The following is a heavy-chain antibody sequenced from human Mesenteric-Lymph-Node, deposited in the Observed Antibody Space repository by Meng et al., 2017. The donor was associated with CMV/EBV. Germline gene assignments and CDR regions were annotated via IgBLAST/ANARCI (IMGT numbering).Heavy chain of an antibody. D-gene: IGHD3-10*01. CDR3: ARDRGITMVRGVYYYYGMDV. V-gene: IGHV4-39*07. Sequence: SETLSLTCTVSGGSISSSTYYWGLIRQPPGKGLEWIGSIYYSGSTYYNPSLKSRVTISVDTSKNQFSLKLSSVTAADTAVYYCARDRGITMVRGVYYYYGMDVWGQGTTVTVSS. CDR2: IYYSGST. J-gene: IGHJ6*02. CDR1: GGSISSSTYY.